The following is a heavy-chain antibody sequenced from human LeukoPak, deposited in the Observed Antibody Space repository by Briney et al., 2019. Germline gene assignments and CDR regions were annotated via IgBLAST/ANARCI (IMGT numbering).Heavy chain of an antibody. J-gene: IGHJ4*02. D-gene: IGHD1-14*01. CDR1: GFTFSSYE. CDR2: ITSSGSTI. Sequence: PGGSLRLSCAVSGFTFSSYEMNWVRQAPGKGLEWVSYITSSGSTIYYADSVKGRFTISRDNAKNSLYLQMNSLRAEDTAVYYCARVTFNYFDYWGQGTLATVSS. V-gene: IGHV3-48*03. CDR3: ARVTFNYFDY.